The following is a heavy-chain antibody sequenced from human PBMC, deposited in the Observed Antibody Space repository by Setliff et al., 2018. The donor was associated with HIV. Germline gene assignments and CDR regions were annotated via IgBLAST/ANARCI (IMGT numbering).Heavy chain of an antibody. CDR1: GFSFRSYA. J-gene: IGHJ4*02. CDR3: AKASRGEYYDNSGFFVTYFDY. Sequence: PGGSLRLSCKASGFSFRSYAMSWVRQAPGKGLECVSGITGSGGSTYYADSVKGRSTISRDNSGDTLYLHINSLRAEDTAVYYCAKASRGEYYDNSGFFVTYFDYWGQGKLVTVSS. V-gene: IGHV3-23*01. D-gene: IGHD3-22*01. CDR2: ITGSGGST.